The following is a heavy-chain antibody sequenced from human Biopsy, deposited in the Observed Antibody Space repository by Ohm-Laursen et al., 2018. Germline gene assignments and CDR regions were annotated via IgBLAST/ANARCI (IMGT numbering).Heavy chain of an antibody. V-gene: IGHV1-69*11. Sequence: VASVKVSCKAPTGTFSSYGIIWVRQAPGQGLEWMGRIIPILRTTAYAQTFLGRVTITADESTSTAYMELSSLRSDDTAVYYCARDALGGGSYRFFYWGQGSLVTVSS. CDR2: IIPILRTT. D-gene: IGHD1-26*01. CDR1: TGTFSSYG. J-gene: IGHJ4*02. CDR3: ARDALGGGSYRFFY.